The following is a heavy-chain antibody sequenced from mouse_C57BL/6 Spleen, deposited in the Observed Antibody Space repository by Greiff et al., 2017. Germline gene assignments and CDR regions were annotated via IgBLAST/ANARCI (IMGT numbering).Heavy chain of an antibody. CDR1: GYTFTSYW. CDR3: LRDYFDY. Sequence: QVQLQQPGAELVKPGASVKMSCKASGYTFTSYWITWVKQRPGQGLEWIGYINPSSGYTKYNQKFKDKATLTADKSSSTAYMHLSSHTSEDSAYYYCLRDYFDYWGQGTTLTVSS. CDR2: INPSSGYT. J-gene: IGHJ2*01. V-gene: IGHV1-55*01.